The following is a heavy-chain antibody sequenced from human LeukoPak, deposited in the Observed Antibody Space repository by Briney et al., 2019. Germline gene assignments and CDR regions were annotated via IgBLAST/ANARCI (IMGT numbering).Heavy chain of an antibody. CDR2: MSPDGTNK. CDR1: GFTLSTYA. D-gene: IGHD1-14*01. Sequence: GGSLRLSCVASGFTLSTYAIHWVRQPPGKGLVWVAVMSPDGTNKYYADSVKGRFTISRDSSKNTLFLQMNGLRVDDTAAYYCARDHPNLDFHYYNMDVWGQGTTVTV. J-gene: IGHJ6*02. CDR3: ARDHPNLDFHYYNMDV. V-gene: IGHV3-30*04.